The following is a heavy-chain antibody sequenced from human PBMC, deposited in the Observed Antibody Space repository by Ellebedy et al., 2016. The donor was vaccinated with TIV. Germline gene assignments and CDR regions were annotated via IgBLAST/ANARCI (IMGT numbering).Heavy chain of an antibody. D-gene: IGHD1-26*01. CDR1: AFTFSSYS. CDR3: ARSDSGGYKDDAFEI. CDR2: LSRSGNTI. J-gene: IGHJ3*02. V-gene: IGHV3-48*02. Sequence: GESLKISXAASAFTFSSYSMNWVRQAPGKGLEWVSYLSRSGNTIYYADSVNGRFTISRDIAKNSVDLQMNSLRDEDTGIYYCARSDSGGYKDDAFEIWGQGTMVTVSS.